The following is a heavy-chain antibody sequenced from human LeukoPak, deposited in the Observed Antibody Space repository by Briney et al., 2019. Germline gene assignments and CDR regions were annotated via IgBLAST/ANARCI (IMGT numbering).Heavy chain of an antibody. Sequence: SETLSLTCTVSGGSISSSSYYWGWIRQPPGKGLEWIGSIYYSGSTYYNPSLKSRVTISVDTSKNQFSLKLSSVTAADTAVYYCARDLLNEGNHLDYWGQGTLVTVSS. CDR2: IYYSGST. J-gene: IGHJ4*02. CDR3: ARDLLNEGNHLDY. V-gene: IGHV4-39*02. D-gene: IGHD4-23*01. CDR1: GGSISSSSYY.